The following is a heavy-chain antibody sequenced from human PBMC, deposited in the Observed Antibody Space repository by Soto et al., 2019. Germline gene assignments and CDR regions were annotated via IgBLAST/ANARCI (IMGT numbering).Heavy chain of an antibody. CDR2: ISASGTKT. V-gene: IGHV3-23*01. D-gene: IGHD3-10*01. CDR1: GVTFVSFA. CDR3: AKDRGMGGYYYGMDV. Sequence: GGSLKLSCAASGVTFVSFAINWVRQAPGKGLEWVSAISASGTKTYYVASVKGRFTISRDNSKNTLYLQMSGLRAEDTALYYCAKDRGMGGYYYGMDVWGQGTTVTVSS. J-gene: IGHJ6*02.